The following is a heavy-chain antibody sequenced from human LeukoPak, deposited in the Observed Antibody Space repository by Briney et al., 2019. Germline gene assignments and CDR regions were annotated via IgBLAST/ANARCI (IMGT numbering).Heavy chain of an antibody. D-gene: IGHD6-19*01. CDR3: AGEGSGWLPNS. CDR2: IYSGGST. CDR1: GFTVSSNY. J-gene: IGHJ4*02. Sequence: GGSLRLSCAASGFTVSSNYVSWVRQAPGKGLEWVSVIYSGGSTYYADSVKGRFTISRDNSKNTLYLQMNSLSADDTAVYYCAGEGSGWLPNSWGQGTLVTVSS. V-gene: IGHV3-66*01.